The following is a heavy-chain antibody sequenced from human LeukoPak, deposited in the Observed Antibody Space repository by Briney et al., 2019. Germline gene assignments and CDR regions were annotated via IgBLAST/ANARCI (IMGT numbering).Heavy chain of an antibody. CDR3: ARVAYCGGDCYSLDYYYMDV. D-gene: IGHD2-21*02. V-gene: IGHV3-74*01. CDR1: GFTLRNYW. Sequence: GGSLRLSCAASGFTLRNYWMHWVRQTPGKGLLWVSRINGDGTSATYAGSVKGRFTISRDNAKNTLYLQMNSLRAEDTAVYYSARVAYCGGDCYSLDYYYMDVWGKGTTVTVSS. CDR2: INGDGTSA. J-gene: IGHJ6*03.